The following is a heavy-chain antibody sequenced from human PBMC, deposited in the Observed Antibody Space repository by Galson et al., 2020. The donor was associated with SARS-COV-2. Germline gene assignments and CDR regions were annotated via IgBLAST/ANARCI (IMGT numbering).Heavy chain of an antibody. V-gene: IGHV3-23*01. CDR1: GFRFSDYA. Sequence: GESLKISCVAPGFRFSDYAMTWVRQAPGKGLEWVSCGTPSGGRTEYADSVQGRFTLSRDNSRDTLFLQMNSLSAEDTAVYYFATEQQMFTIQGVFDSWGQGTLVTVSS. CDR3: ATEQQMFTIQGVFDS. CDR2: GTPSGGRT. J-gene: IGHJ4*02. D-gene: IGHD1-1*01.